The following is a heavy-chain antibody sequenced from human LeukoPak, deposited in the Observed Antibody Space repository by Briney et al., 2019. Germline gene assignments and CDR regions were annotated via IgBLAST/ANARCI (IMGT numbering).Heavy chain of an antibody. Sequence: GGSLRLSCTASGFAFSVYAMSWPRQPPGKGLEWVSTINANSGTTSYAAPVRGRFTISRDNSKNTLYLQLNTLRADDTATYYCAKPISGGLAVTADWFHPWGQGTLVVVSS. CDR1: GFAFSVYA. D-gene: IGHD6-19*01. CDR3: AKPISGGLAVTADWFHP. J-gene: IGHJ5*01. V-gene: IGHV3-23*01. CDR2: INANSGTT.